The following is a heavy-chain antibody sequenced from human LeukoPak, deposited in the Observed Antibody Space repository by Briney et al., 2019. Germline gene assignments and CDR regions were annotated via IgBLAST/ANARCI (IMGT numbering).Heavy chain of an antibody. J-gene: IGHJ4*02. V-gene: IGHV4-30-4*08. D-gene: IGHD3-16*02. CDR3: ARDRYRPGLDY. Sequence: SQTLSLTCTVSGGSISSTGYYWGWIRQPPGRGLEWIASIYYSGSTYYNPSLKSRVTISVDTSKNQFSLKLSSVTAADTAVYYCARDRYRPGLDYWGQGNLVSVSS. CDR2: IYYSGST. CDR1: GGSISSTGYY.